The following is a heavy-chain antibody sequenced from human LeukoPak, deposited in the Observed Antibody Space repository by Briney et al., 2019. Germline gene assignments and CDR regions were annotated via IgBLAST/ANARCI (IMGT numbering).Heavy chain of an antibody. V-gene: IGHV3-53*01. J-gene: IGHJ4*02. D-gene: IGHD6-13*01. Sequence: GGSLRLSCAASDFIINDNYMTWVRQAPGKGLEWVSIIYPSGTTYYADSVKGRFTISRDNSKTTLILQMNSLRAEDTAIYYCARAVAAGTIYFDFWGQGALVTVSS. CDR3: ARAVAAGTIYFDF. CDR2: IYPSGTT. CDR1: DFIINDNY.